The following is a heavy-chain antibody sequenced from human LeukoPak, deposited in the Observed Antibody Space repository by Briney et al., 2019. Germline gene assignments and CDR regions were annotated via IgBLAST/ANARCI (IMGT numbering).Heavy chain of an antibody. J-gene: IGHJ2*01. D-gene: IGHD1-14*01. CDR1: GGTFSSYA. Sequence: ASVKVSCKASGGTFSSYAISWVRQAPGQGLEWMGGIIPIFGTANYAQKFQGRVTITADESTSTAYMELSSLRSEDTAVYYCAKAPTGPEDHQNWYFDLWGRGTPVTVSS. CDR3: AKAPTGPEDHQNWYFDL. CDR2: IIPIFGTA. V-gene: IGHV1-69*13.